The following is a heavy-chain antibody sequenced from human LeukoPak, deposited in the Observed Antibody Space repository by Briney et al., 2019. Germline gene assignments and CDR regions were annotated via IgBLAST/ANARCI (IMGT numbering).Heavy chain of an antibody. CDR3: AREGGEAAAGYFDY. CDR2: IYSGGST. V-gene: IGHV3-66*01. CDR1: GFTVSSNY. D-gene: IGHD6-13*01. Sequence: GGSLRLSCAASGFTVSSNYMSWVRQAPGKGLEWVSVIYSGGSTYYADSVKGRFTISRDNSKNTLYLQMNSLRAEDTAVYYCAREGGEAAAGYFDYWGQGTLVTVSS. J-gene: IGHJ4*02.